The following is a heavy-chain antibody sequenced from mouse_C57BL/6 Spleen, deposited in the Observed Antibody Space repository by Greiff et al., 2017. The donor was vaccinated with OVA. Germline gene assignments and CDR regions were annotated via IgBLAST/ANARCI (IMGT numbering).Heavy chain of an antibody. CDR3: TTSDGYYVWFAY. CDR1: GFNFKDDY. D-gene: IGHD2-3*01. CDR2: IDPENGDT. Sequence: EVQLQQSGAELVRPGASVKLSCTASGFNFKDDYMHWVKQRPEQGLEWIGWIDPENGDTEYASKFQGKATITADTSSNTAYLQLSSLTSEDTAVYYCTTSDGYYVWFAYWGQGTLVTGSA. V-gene: IGHV14-4*01. J-gene: IGHJ3*01.